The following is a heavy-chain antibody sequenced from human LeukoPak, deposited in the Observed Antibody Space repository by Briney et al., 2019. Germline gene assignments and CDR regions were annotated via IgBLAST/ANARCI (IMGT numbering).Heavy chain of an antibody. CDR3: ATLGEGSYSSGWYTIDY. Sequence: PGGSLRLSCAASGFTFDDYAMHWVRQAPGKGLEWVAFIRYDGSNKYYADSVKGRFTISRDNSKNTLYLQMNSLRAEDTAVYYCATLGEGSYSSGWYTIDYWGQGTLVTVSS. CDR2: IRYDGSNK. D-gene: IGHD6-19*01. J-gene: IGHJ4*02. V-gene: IGHV3-30*02. CDR1: GFTFDDYA.